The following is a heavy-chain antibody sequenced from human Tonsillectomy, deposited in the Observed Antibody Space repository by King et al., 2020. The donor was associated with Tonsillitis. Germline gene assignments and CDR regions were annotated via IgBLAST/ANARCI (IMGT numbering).Heavy chain of an antibody. CDR1: GFTFSNYA. D-gene: IGHD3-22*01. J-gene: IGHJ3*02. V-gene: IGHV3-23*04. CDR3: AKDLGGYYDSSGYPQDAYDI. Sequence: VQLVESGGGLLQPGGSLRLSCAASGFTFSNYAMSWVRQAPGKGLEWVSGISGSGRSTYYADSVKGRFTISRDNSKNTLYLQMKSLRAEETAVYHCAKDLGGYYDSSGYPQDAYDIWGQGTRVTVYS. CDR2: ISGSGRST.